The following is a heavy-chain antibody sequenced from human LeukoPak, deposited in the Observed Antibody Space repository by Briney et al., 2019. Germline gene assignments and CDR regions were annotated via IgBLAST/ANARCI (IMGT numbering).Heavy chain of an antibody. Sequence: GGSLRLSCAVSGFTFNNYWMSWVRQAPGKGLEWVANITPDGSDRYYVDSLKGRVTISRDNTKSSPYLQLNSLRAEATAVYYCVPGGLAVSGIDYWGQGALVTVSS. V-gene: IGHV3-7*01. J-gene: IGHJ4*02. CDR3: VPGGLAVSGIDY. CDR1: GFTFNNYW. D-gene: IGHD6-19*01. CDR2: ITPDGSDR.